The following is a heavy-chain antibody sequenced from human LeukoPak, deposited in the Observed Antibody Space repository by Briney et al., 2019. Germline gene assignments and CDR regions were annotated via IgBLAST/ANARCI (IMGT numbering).Heavy chain of an antibody. CDR2: ISSSSSYI. Sequence: GSLRLSCAASGFTFRTYSMNWVRQAPGKGLEWVSSISSSSSYIYYADSVKGRFTISRDNAKNSLYLQMNSLRAEDTAVYYCARDQRLVGAATDYWGQGTLVTVSS. J-gene: IGHJ4*02. CDR3: ARDQRLVGAATDY. CDR1: GFTFRTYS. D-gene: IGHD1-26*01. V-gene: IGHV3-21*01.